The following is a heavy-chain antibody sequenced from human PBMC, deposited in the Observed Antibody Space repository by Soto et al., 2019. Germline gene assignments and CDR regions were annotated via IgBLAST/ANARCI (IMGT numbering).Heavy chain of an antibody. J-gene: IGHJ5*02. CDR3: AREAAVAGTAFDH. CDR1: GYPFTSYY. V-gene: IGHV1-46*01. D-gene: IGHD6-19*01. Sequence: ASVKVSCKASGYPFTSYYLHWVRQAPGQGPEWMGRINVSDGSTRYAQNFQGRVTMTRDTSTTTVYMELSPLRSDDTAVYYCAREAAVAGTAFDHWGQGALVTVSS. CDR2: INVSDGST.